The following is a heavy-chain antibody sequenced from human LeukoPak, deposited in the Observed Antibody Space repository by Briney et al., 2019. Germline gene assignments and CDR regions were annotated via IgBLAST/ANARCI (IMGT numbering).Heavy chain of an antibody. D-gene: IGHD4-23*01. CDR1: GGSISSGSYY. CDR3: VRGGTVVAPYWYFDL. V-gene: IGHV4-61*02. J-gene: IGHJ2*01. Sequence: KSSQTLSLTCSVSGGSISSGSYYWSWVRQPAGKGLEWIGRIYTTGSTNYNPSLKSRVTISVDTSKNQFSLKLSSVTAADTAVYYCVRGGTVVAPYWYFDLWGRGTLVTVSS. CDR2: IYTTGST.